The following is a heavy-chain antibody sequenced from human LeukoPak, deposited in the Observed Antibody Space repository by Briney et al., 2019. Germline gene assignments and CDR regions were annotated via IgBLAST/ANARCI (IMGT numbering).Heavy chain of an antibody. J-gene: IGHJ5*02. D-gene: IGHD2-2*03. CDR1: GPTLSGYY. CDR2: IIPIFGTA. Sequence: SVKVSCKASGPTLSGYYIHWVRQAPGQGLEWMGGIIPIFGTANYAQKFQGRVTITTDESTSTAYMELSSLRSEDTAVYYCARANLDIVVVPAATVSGVWFDPWGQGTLVTVSS. CDR3: ARANLDIVVVPAATVSGVWFDP. V-gene: IGHV1-69*05.